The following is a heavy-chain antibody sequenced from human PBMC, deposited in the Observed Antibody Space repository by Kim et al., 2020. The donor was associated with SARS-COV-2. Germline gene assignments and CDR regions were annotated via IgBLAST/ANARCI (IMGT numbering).Heavy chain of an antibody. J-gene: IGHJ4*02. CDR2: INHSGSN. CDR3: ARTNFDY. Sequence: SETLSLTCAVYGGSFSGYYWSWIRQPPGKGLEWIGEINHSGSNNYNPSLKSRVTISVDTSKNQFSLKLSSVTAADTAVYYCARTNFDYWGQGTLVTVSS. CDR1: GGSFSGYY. V-gene: IGHV4-34*01.